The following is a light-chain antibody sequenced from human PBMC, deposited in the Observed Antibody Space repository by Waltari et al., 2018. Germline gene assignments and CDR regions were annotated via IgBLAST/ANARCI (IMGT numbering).Light chain of an antibody. J-gene: IGLJ3*02. CDR3: ATWEDSLHGVV. CDR1: RSNIGSNT. CDR2: ANN. Sequence: SVLTQPPSVSGAPGPRVTISCSGSRSNIGSNTVNWYQHLPGTAPRLLIFANNRRPSGFPDRVYASKSGPSASLAISGLQSGDEADYYCATWEDSLHGVVFGGGTKVTV. V-gene: IGLV1-44*01.